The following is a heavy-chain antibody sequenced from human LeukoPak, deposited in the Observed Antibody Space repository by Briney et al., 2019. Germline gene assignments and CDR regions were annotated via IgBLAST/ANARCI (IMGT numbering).Heavy chain of an antibody. V-gene: IGHV4-39*01. CDR2: IYYSGST. CDR1: GGSISSSSYY. Sequence: SETLSLTCTVSGGSISSSSYYWGWIRQPPGKGLEWIGSIYYSGSTYYNPSLKSRVTISVDTSKNQFSLKLSSVTAADTAVYYCARHGIRGTYYAAFDYWGQGILVTVSS. CDR3: ARHGIRGTYYAAFDY. J-gene: IGHJ4*02. D-gene: IGHD1-26*01.